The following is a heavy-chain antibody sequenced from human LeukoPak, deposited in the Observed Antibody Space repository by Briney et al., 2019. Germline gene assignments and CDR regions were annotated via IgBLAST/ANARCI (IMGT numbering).Heavy chain of an antibody. CDR2: IVVGSGNT. CDR3: ARDAGIAVAGWPTLDY. J-gene: IGHJ4*02. CDR1: GYTFTAYY. D-gene: IGHD6-19*01. V-gene: IGHV1-58*02. Sequence: SVKVSCKASGYTFTAYYMHWARQAPGQGLEWIGWIVVGSGNTNYAQKFQERVTITRDMSTSTAYMELSSLRDEDTAVYYCARDAGIAVAGWPTLDYWGQGILVTVSS.